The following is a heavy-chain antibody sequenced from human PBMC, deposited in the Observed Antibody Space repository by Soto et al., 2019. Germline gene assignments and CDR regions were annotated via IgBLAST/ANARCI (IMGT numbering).Heavy chain of an antibody. CDR3: ARADKRSGYSSGWHPAREDANFDY. Sequence: QVQLVQSGAEVKKPGASVKVSCKASGYTFTSYAMHWVRQAPGQRLEWMGWINAGNGNTKYSQKFRGRVTITRDTSASTAYMELSSLRSEDTAVYYCARADKRSGYSSGWHPAREDANFDYWGQGTLVTVSS. D-gene: IGHD6-19*01. CDR2: INAGNGNT. V-gene: IGHV1-3*01. CDR1: GYTFTSYA. J-gene: IGHJ4*02.